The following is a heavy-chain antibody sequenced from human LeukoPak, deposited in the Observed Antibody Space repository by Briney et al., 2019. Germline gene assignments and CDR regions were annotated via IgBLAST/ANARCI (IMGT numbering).Heavy chain of an antibody. V-gene: IGHV3-23*01. CDR3: AKDQYYYDSSGPTGDY. CDR2: ISGSGAST. CDR1: GFTFSNYA. Sequence: GGSLRLSCAASGFTFSNYAMSWVRQAPGKGLELVSAISGSGASTHYADSVKGRFTISRDNSKNTEYLQMNSLRADDTALYYCAKDQYYYDSSGPTGDYWGQGTLVTVSS. J-gene: IGHJ4*02. D-gene: IGHD3-22*01.